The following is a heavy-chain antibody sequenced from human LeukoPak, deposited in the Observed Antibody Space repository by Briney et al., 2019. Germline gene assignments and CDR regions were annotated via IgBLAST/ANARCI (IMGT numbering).Heavy chain of an antibody. CDR2: MNPNSGNT. V-gene: IGHV1-8*01. D-gene: IGHD2-15*01. Sequence: ASVKVSCKASGYTFTSYDINWVRQATGQGLEWMGWMNPNSGNTGYAQKFQGRVTMTRNTSISTAYMELSSLRSEDTAVYYCARGYCSGGSCYSDYGDYFSGWFDPWGQGTLVTVSS. CDR3: ARGYCSGGSCYSDYGDYFSGWFDP. J-gene: IGHJ5*02. CDR1: GYTFTSYD.